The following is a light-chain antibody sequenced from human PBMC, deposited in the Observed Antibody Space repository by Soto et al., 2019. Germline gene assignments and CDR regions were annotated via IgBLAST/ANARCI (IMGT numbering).Light chain of an antibody. V-gene: IGKV3-20*01. CDR1: QSVSNSF. Sequence: ESVLTQSPDTLSLSPGDRATLSCRTSQSVSNSFFAWYQQKPGQAPRLLIYGISTRATGIPDRFSGSGSGTDFTLTISRLEPEEFVVYFCQQYSTLPHTFGHGTKLEVK. CDR3: QQYSTLPHT. CDR2: GIS. J-gene: IGKJ2*01.